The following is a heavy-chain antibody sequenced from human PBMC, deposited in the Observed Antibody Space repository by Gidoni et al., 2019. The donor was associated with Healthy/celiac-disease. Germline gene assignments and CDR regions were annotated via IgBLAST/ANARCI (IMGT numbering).Heavy chain of an antibody. CDR3: ANGGGYSSSWYDH. V-gene: IGHV3-23*01. Sequence: EVQLLESGGGLVQPGGSLRLPCAASGFTFSSYAMSWVRQAPGKGLEWVSAISGSGGSTYYADSVKGRFTISRDNSKNTLYLQMNSLRAEDTAVYYCANGGGYSSSWYDHWGQGTLVTVSS. CDR2: ISGSGGST. CDR1: GFTFSSYA. D-gene: IGHD6-13*01. J-gene: IGHJ5*02.